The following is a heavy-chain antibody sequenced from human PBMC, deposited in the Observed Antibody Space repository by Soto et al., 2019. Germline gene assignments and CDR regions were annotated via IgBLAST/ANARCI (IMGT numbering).Heavy chain of an antibody. CDR1: GYTFTTYT. D-gene: IGHD6-13*01. CDR3: ARGIATGQLDP. CDR2: INPVNGNT. J-gene: IGHJ5*02. Sequence: RASVMVSCKASGYTFTTYTMNRVRQAPGQRLEWMGWINPVNGNTKSSQKFQDRVIITRDTSASTAYMELRSLRSEDTAVYYCARGIATGQLDPWGQGTLVTVSS. V-gene: IGHV1-3*01.